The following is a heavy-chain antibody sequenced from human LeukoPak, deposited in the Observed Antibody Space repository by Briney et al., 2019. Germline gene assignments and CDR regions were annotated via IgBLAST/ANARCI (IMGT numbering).Heavy chain of an antibody. CDR3: ARESLFGVVNLDY. Sequence: GGSLRLSCAASGFTFSSYSMNWVRQAPGKGLEWVSSISSSSSYIYYADSVKGRFTISRDNAKNSLYLQMNSLRAEDTAVYYCARESLFGVVNLDYWGQGTLVTVSS. CDR1: GFTFSSYS. CDR2: ISSSSSYI. J-gene: IGHJ4*02. V-gene: IGHV3-21*01. D-gene: IGHD3-3*02.